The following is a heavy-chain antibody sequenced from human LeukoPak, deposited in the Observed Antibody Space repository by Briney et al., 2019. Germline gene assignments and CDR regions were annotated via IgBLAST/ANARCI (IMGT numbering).Heavy chain of an antibody. D-gene: IGHD2-15*01. CDR2: IYYSGSL. CDR3: ARAGYCSGGTCYSGFFGF. J-gene: IGHJ4*02. V-gene: IGHV4-31*03. CDR1: GGSISSGNYY. Sequence: SETLSLTCTVSGGSISSGNYYWSWIRQHPGKGLEWIGYIYYSGSLHYNPSLKSRVSISVDTSKNQFSLKLSSVTAADTAVYYCARAGYCSGGTCYSGFFGFWGQGTLVTVSS.